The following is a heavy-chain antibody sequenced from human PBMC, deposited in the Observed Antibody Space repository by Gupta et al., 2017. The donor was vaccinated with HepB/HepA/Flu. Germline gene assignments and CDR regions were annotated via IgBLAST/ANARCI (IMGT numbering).Heavy chain of an antibody. J-gene: IGHJ1*01. CDR3: ARHDCSGGSCYSSEYFQH. V-gene: IGHV4-39*01. CDR2: IYYSGST. Sequence: QLQLQESGPGLVKPSETLSLTCTVSGGSISSSSYYWGWIRQPPGKGLEWIGSIYYSGSTYYNPSLKSRVTISVDTSKNQFSLKLSSVTAADTAVNYCARHDCSGGSCYSSEYFQHWGQGTLVTVSS. D-gene: IGHD2-15*01. CDR1: GGSISSSSYY.